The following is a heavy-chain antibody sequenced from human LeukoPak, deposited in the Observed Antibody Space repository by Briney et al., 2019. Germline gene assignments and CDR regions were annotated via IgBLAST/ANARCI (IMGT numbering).Heavy chain of an antibody. J-gene: IGHJ6*03. CDR1: GYTFTGYY. CDR3: ARGKSEGMYYDFWSGYLGPYYYYYMDV. Sequence: ASVKVSCKASGYTFTGYYMHWVRQATGQGLEWMGWMNPNSGNTGYAQKFQGRVTITRNTSISTAYMELSSLRSEDTAVYYCARGKSEGMYYDFWSGYLGPYYYYYMDVWGKGTTVTVSS. V-gene: IGHV1-8*03. CDR2: MNPNSGNT. D-gene: IGHD3-3*01.